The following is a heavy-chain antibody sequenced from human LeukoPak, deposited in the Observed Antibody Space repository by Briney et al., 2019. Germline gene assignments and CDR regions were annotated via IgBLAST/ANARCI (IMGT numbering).Heavy chain of an antibody. V-gene: IGHV3-33*01. J-gene: IGHJ4*02. CDR1: GFTFSSYG. CDR2: IWYDGSNK. D-gene: IGHD1-7*01. Sequence: GGSLRLSCAASGFTFSSYGMHWVRQAPGKGLEWVAVIWYDGSNKYYADSVKGRFTISRDNSKNTLYLQMNSLRAEDTAVYYCARQELFRTGGIDYWGQGTLVTVSS. CDR3: ARQELFRTGGIDY.